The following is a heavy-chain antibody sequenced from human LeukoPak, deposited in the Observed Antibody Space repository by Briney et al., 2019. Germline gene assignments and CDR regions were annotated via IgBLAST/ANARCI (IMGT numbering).Heavy chain of an antibody. CDR1: GGSFSVYY. Sequence: SETLSLTCAVYGGSFSVYYWSWIRQPPGKGLEWIGEINHSGSTNYNPSLKSRVTISVDTSKNQFSLKLSSVTAADTAVYYCARATINYDFWSGYFDPTFDYWGQGTLVTVSS. J-gene: IGHJ4*02. CDR3: ARATINYDFWSGYFDPTFDY. D-gene: IGHD3-3*01. V-gene: IGHV4-34*01. CDR2: INHSGST.